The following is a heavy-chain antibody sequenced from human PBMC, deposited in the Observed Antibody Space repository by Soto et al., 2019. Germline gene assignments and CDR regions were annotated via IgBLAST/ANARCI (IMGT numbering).Heavy chain of an antibody. D-gene: IGHD1-26*01. CDR2: IIPIFGTA. Sequence: SVEVSCKASGGTFSSYAISWVRPAPGQGLEWMGGIIPIFGTANYAQKFQGRVTITADESTSTAYMELSSLRSEDTAVYYCARAELVGATLFYYFDYWGQGTLVAVPS. V-gene: IGHV1-69*13. CDR3: ARAELVGATLFYYFDY. CDR1: GGTFSSYA. J-gene: IGHJ4*02.